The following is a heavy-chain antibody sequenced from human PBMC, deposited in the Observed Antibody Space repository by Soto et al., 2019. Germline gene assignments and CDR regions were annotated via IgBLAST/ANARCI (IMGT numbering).Heavy chain of an antibody. CDR2: LFYSGGT. J-gene: IGHJ4*02. Sequence: QLQLQESGPGLVKPSETLSLTCSVSGDSISTSNYYWGWIRQPPGKGLEWIGHLFYSGGTYYNPSLKRRVSISVDTSKNEFSLKLTSIPAADTAIYFCARRGGGDYLFDSWGQGILVTVSS. V-gene: IGHV4-39*07. CDR3: ARRGGGDYLFDS. CDR1: GDSISTSNYY. D-gene: IGHD4-17*01.